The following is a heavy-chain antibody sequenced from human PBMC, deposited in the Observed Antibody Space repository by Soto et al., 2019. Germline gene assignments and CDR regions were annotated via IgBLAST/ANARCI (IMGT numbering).Heavy chain of an antibody. D-gene: IGHD2-15*01. CDR2: IYYSGST. CDR1: GGSISSGGYY. CDR3: ARGGIVVVVAARDAFDI. V-gene: IGHV4-31*01. Sequence: QVQLQESGPGLVKPSQTLSLTCTVSGGSISSGGYYWSWIRQHPGKGLEWIGYIYYSGSTYYNPSLKSPVTISVDTSNNQFSLKLSSVTAGDTAVYYCARGGIVVVVAARDAFDIWGQGTMVTVSS. J-gene: IGHJ3*02.